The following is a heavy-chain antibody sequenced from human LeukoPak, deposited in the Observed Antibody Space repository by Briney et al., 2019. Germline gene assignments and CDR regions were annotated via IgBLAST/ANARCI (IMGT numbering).Heavy chain of an antibody. CDR2: IRPDGSDE. CDR3: ARGPGIAAAGTVGYFDS. CDR1: GFTFSSYG. D-gene: IGHD6-13*01. V-gene: IGHV3-30*02. Sequence: GGSLRLSCAASGFTFSSYGIHWVRQAPGQGLEWVAFIRPDGSDEYYAASVKGRFTIYRDNAMNSLYLQMISLRVEDTAVYYCARGPGIAAAGTVGYFDSWGQGILVTVSS. J-gene: IGHJ4*02.